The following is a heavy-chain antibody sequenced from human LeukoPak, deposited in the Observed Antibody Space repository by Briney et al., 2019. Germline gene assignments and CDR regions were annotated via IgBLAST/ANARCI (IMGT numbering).Heavy chain of an antibody. CDR1: GYTFTGYY. CDR2: INPNSGGT. D-gene: IGHD6-19*01. J-gene: IGHJ4*02. CDR3: ARVPGRTIAVAGTGYFDY. V-gene: IGHV1-2*02. Sequence: ASVKVSCKASGYTFTGYYMHWVRQAPGQGLEWMGWINPNSGGTNYAQKFQGRVTMTRDTSISTAYMELSRLRSDATAVYYCARVPGRTIAVAGTGYFDYWGQGTLVTVSS.